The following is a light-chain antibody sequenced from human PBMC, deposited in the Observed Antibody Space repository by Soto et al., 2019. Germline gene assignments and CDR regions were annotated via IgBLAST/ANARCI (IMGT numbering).Light chain of an antibody. J-gene: IGLJ2*01. Sequence: QSVLTQPPSVSGAPGQRVTISCTGSRSNIGAGYEVHWYQQLPGTAPKLLIFDHNNRPSGVPDRFSGSKSGTSASLAITGLQSEAEADYYCQSYDSSLSGVVFGGGTKLTVL. V-gene: IGLV1-40*01. CDR3: QSYDSSLSGVV. CDR1: RSNIGAGYE. CDR2: DHN.